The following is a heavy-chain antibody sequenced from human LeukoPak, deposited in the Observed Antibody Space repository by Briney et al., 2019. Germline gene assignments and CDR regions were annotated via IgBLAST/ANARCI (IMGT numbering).Heavy chain of an antibody. V-gene: IGHV3-23*01. CDR3: AKLIQLWHIDY. CDR1: GFTFSSYS. CDR2: ISGSGGST. Sequence: GGSLRLSCAASGFTFSSYSMNWIRQAPGKGLEWVSAISGSGGSTYYADSVKGRFTISRDNSKNTLYLQMNSLRAEDTAVYYCAKLIQLWHIDYWGQGTLVTVSS. J-gene: IGHJ4*02. D-gene: IGHD5-18*01.